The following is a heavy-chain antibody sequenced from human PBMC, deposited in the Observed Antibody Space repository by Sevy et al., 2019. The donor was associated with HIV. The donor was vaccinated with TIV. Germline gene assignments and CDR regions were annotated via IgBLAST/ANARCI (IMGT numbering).Heavy chain of an antibody. V-gene: IGHV3-21*01. CDR1: GFTFSSYS. J-gene: IGHJ6*02. CDR2: ISSSSSYI. CDR3: ARDREDDFWSGYYNYYYYGMDV. Sequence: GESLKISCAASGFTFSSYSMNWVRQAPGKGLEWVSSISSSSSYIYYADSVKGRFTISRDNAKNSLYLQMNSLGAEDTAVYYCARDREDDFWSGYYNYYYYGMDVWGQGTTVTVSS. D-gene: IGHD3-3*01.